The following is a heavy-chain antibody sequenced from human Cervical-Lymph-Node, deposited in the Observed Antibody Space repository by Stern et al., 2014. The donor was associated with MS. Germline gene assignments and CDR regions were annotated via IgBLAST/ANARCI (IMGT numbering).Heavy chain of an antibody. J-gene: IGHJ4*02. CDR2: ISYDGINK. CDR3: ARDRLPGRDYYDSSGLGGY. CDR1: GFTYSTYP. V-gene: IGHV3-30*14. D-gene: IGHD3-22*01. Sequence: VQLVESGGGAVQPGRALRLSCAASGFTYSTYPMHWVRQAPGKGLEWLSVISYDGINKHHAYSLKGLFTISRDNSKNTLYLQMNSLRADDTAVYYCARDRLPGRDYYDSSGLGGYWGQGTLVTVSS.